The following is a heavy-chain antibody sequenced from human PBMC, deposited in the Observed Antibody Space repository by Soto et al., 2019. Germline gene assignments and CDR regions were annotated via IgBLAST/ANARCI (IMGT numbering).Heavy chain of an antibody. CDR3: AREANSADY. J-gene: IGHJ4*02. D-gene: IGHD7-27*01. Sequence: QVQLVQSGAEVKKPGASVKVSCKTSGYTFTSYYVHWVRQAPGQGLEWMGIISPSGASTTYAQKFQGRVTMTRDTSTSTVYTELSSLTSEDTAVYYCAREANSADYWGQGTLVTVSS. V-gene: IGHV1-46*01. CDR2: ISPSGAST. CDR1: GYTFTSYY.